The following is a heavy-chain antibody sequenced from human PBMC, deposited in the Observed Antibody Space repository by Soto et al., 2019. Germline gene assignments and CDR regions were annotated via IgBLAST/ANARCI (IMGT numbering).Heavy chain of an antibody. J-gene: IGHJ3*02. Sequence: QVQLQESGPRLVKPSETLSLTCSVSDVSIGSHFWSWIRQAPGKGPELVGYIYHTVNTNYNPALKSRVTISMDTSENQLSLQLSSVTAADTAVYYCARLQYTVVTALDIWGQGTMVTVSS. D-gene: IGHD2-15*01. CDR2: IYHTVNT. V-gene: IGHV4-59*11. CDR3: ARLQYTVVTALDI. CDR1: DVSIGSHF.